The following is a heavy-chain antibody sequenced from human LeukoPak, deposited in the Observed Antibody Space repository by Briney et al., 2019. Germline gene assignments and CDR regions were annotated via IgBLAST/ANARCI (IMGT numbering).Heavy chain of an antibody. V-gene: IGHV4-30-2*01. CDR3: ASFAAAAGRGAWFDP. Sequence: SETLSLTYAVSGGSISSGGYSWSWIRQPPGKGLEWIGYIYHSGSTYYNPSLKSRVTISVDRSKNQFSLKLSSVTAADTAVYYCASFAAAAGRGAWFDPWGQGTLVTVSS. D-gene: IGHD6-13*01. J-gene: IGHJ5*02. CDR1: GGSISSGGYS. CDR2: IYHSGST.